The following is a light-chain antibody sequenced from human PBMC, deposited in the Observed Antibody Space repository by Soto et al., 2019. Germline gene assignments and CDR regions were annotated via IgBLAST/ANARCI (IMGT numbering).Light chain of an antibody. Sequence: EIVLTQSPGTLSLYPGERATLSCRASQSVSSSYIAWYQQKPGQAPRLLINGASSRATGIPDRFSGSGSGTDFTLTISRLEPEDFAGYYCQQYGTSPPSTFGQGTRLEIK. V-gene: IGKV3-20*01. CDR3: QQYGTSPPST. CDR1: QSVSSSY. CDR2: GAS. J-gene: IGKJ5*01.